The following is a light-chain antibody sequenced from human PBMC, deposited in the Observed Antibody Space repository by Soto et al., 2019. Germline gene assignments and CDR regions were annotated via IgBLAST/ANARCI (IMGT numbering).Light chain of an antibody. J-gene: IGLJ1*01. CDR1: RSDIGDSNF. Sequence: QSALAQPASVSGSPGQSVTISCTGPRSDIGDSNFISWYQHSPGKAPRLLIYEVNNRPSGVSRRFSGSKAGNTASLTISGLLDGDEADYFCASFRSGTILVFGSGTKVTVL. CDR3: ASFRSGTILV. CDR2: EVN. V-gene: IGLV2-14*01.